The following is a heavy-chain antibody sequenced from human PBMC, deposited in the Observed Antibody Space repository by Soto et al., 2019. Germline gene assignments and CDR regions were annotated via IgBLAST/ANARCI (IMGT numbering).Heavy chain of an antibody. V-gene: IGHV4-31*03. Sequence: QVQLQESGPGLVKPSQTLSLTCSVSGGSIAIGGYYWSWIRRHPGKGLEWIGYIYYSGRTYYNPSLKRRLTISVDTSKNQFSLRLSAVTAADTAVYYCARVKDYYISIDYWGLGTLVTVSS. J-gene: IGHJ4*02. D-gene: IGHD3-9*01. CDR3: ARVKDYYISIDY. CDR1: GGSIAIGGYY. CDR2: IYYSGRT.